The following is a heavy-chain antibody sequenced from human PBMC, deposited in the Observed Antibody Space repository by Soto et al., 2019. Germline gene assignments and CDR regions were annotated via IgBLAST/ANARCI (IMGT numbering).Heavy chain of an antibody. CDR1: GGSFSGYY. Sequence: SETLSLTCAVYGGSFSGYYWSWIRQPPGKGLEWIGEINHSGSTNYNPSLKSRVTISVDTSKNQFSLKLSSVTAADTAVYYCARVFVSRVRGPRGWFDPWGQGTLVTVSS. CDR2: INHSGST. D-gene: IGHD3-10*01. CDR3: ARVFVSRVRGPRGWFDP. J-gene: IGHJ5*02. V-gene: IGHV4-34*01.